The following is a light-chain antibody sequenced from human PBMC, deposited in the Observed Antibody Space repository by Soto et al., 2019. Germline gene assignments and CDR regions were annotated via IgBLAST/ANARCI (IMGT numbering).Light chain of an antibody. Sequence: QCALTQPPSASGAPGQSVTISCTGTSSDVGGYNYVSWYQQHPGEAPKLMIYEVSKRPSGVPDRFSGSKSGNTASLTVSGLQAEDEADYYCSSYAGTKTFVFGSGTKVTVL. CDR1: SSDVGGYNY. CDR3: SSYAGTKTFV. CDR2: EVS. V-gene: IGLV2-8*01. J-gene: IGLJ1*01.